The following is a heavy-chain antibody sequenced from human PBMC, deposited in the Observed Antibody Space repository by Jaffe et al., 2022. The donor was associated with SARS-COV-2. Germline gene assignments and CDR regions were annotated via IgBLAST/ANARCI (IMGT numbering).Heavy chain of an antibody. J-gene: IGHJ4*02. CDR3: ARDGGYSSGWSEGYFDY. V-gene: IGHV4-59*01. CDR1: GGSISSYY. CDR2: IYYSGST. D-gene: IGHD6-19*01. Sequence: QVQLQESGPGLVKPSETLSLTCTVSGGSISSYYWSWIRQPPGKGLEWIGYIYYSGSTNYNPSLKSRVTISVDTSKNQFSLKLSSVTAADTAVYYCARDGGYSSGWSEGYFDYWGQGTLVTVSS.